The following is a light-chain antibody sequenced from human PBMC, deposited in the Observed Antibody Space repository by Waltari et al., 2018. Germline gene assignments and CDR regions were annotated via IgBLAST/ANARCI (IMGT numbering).Light chain of an antibody. Sequence: QSVLTQPPSASGPPGQGVTIPCSGGASNIGNNVVNWYQQVPGKAPKLLIYRRDRRPAGVPDRFSGSKSGTSASLAISGLQSEDEADYYCAAWDDSLNGRWVFGGGTKVTVL. CDR2: RRD. V-gene: IGLV1-44*01. CDR1: ASNIGNNV. J-gene: IGLJ3*02. CDR3: AAWDDSLNGRWV.